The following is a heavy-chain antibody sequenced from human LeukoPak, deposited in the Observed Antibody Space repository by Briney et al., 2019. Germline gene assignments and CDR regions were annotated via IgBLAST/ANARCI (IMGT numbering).Heavy chain of an antibody. J-gene: IGHJ4*02. CDR3: AKGGGWLQFHYFDY. CDR1: GFTFSSYA. Sequence: GGSLRLSCAASGFTFSSYAMSWVRQAPGKGLEWVSAISGSGGSTYYADSVKGRLTISRDNSKNTLYLQMNSLRAEDTAVYYCAKGGGWLQFHYFDYWGQGTLVTVSS. D-gene: IGHD5-24*01. V-gene: IGHV3-23*01. CDR2: ISGSGGST.